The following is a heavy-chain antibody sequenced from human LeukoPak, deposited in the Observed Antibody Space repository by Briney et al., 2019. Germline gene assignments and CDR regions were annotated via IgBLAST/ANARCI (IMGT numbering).Heavy chain of an antibody. CDR3: AARGYSYGRTDY. Sequence: SETLSLTCTVSGXSISSGGYYWSWIRQHPGKGLEWIGYIYYSGSTYYNPSLKSRVTISVDTSKNQFSLKLSSVTAADTAVYYCAARGYSYGRTDYWGQGTLVTVSS. V-gene: IGHV4-31*03. CDR1: GXSISSGGYY. D-gene: IGHD5-18*01. J-gene: IGHJ4*02. CDR2: IYYSGST.